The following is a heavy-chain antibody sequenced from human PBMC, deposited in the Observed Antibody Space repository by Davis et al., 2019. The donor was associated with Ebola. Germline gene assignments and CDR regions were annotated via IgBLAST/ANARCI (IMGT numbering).Heavy chain of an antibody. Sequence: SETLSLTCTVSGGSISSDDYYWSWIRQPPGKGLEWIGSTFHSGSTNYNPSLKSRVTISVDTSKNQLSLQLSSLTAADTAVYYCATIEDTDMVGAFDIWGQGTMVTVSS. CDR3: ATIEDTDMVGAFDI. CDR1: GGSISSDDYY. J-gene: IGHJ3*02. V-gene: IGHV4-61*08. D-gene: IGHD5-18*01. CDR2: TFHSGST.